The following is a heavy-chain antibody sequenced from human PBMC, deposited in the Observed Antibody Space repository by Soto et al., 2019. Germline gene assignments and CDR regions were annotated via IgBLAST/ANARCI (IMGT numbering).Heavy chain of an antibody. D-gene: IGHD3-3*01. Sequence: QVQLGESGGGVVQPGRSLRLSCAPSGFTFSNYAMHWVRQAPGKGLEWVAVISYDGSNKYYADSVKGRFTISRDNSKNTLYLQMNSLRAEDTAVYYCARDKRDLRFLEWSYYFDYWGQGTLVTVSS. CDR2: ISYDGSNK. J-gene: IGHJ4*02. CDR3: ARDKRDLRFLEWSYYFDY. CDR1: GFTFSNYA. V-gene: IGHV3-30-3*01.